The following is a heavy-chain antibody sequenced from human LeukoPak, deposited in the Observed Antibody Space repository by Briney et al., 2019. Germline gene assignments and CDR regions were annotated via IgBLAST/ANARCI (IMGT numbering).Heavy chain of an antibody. Sequence: QTGGSLRPSCAASGFTFSSYAMSWVRQAPGKGLEWVSAISGSGGSTYYADSVKGRFTISRDNSKNTLYLQMNSLRAEDTAVYYCAKDKGIVGAECFDYWGQGTLVTVSS. CDR3: AKDKGIVGAECFDY. V-gene: IGHV3-23*01. J-gene: IGHJ4*02. CDR1: GFTFSSYA. D-gene: IGHD1-26*01. CDR2: ISGSGGST.